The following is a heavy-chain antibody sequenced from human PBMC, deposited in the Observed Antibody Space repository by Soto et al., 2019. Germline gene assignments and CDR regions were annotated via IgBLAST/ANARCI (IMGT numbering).Heavy chain of an antibody. D-gene: IGHD1-1*01. CDR1: GGTFSDST. J-gene: IGHJ6*02. Sequence: GASVKVSCKASGGTFSDSTITWVRQAPGQRLEWMGGIIPIFDTANYAEKFQGRVTITADESTSTSFMEVSRLRSEDTAVYYCARNGTLKGYSYGMDVWGQGTMVTVSS. CDR3: ARNGTLKGYSYGMDV. CDR2: IIPIFDTA. V-gene: IGHV1-69*13.